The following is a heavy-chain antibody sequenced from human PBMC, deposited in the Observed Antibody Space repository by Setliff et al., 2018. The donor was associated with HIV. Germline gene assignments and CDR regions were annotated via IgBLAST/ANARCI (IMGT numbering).Heavy chain of an antibody. D-gene: IGHD3-3*01. J-gene: IGHJ6*04. CDR3: ARDNPHFGVASSYYYGMDV. Sequence: SETLSLTCTVPGGSISSCGFSWTWIRQHPGKGLEWIGYIYYSGSTYYNPSLTSRLTISLDTSKSQFPLKLTSVTAADTAVYYCARDNPHFGVASSYYYGMDVWGKGTTVTVSS. CDR2: IYYSGST. CDR1: GGSISSCGFS. V-gene: IGHV4-31*03.